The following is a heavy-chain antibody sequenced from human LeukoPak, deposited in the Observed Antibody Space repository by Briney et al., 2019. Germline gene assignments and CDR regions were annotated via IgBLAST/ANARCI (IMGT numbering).Heavy chain of an antibody. CDR2: IYTSGST. D-gene: IGHD6-25*01. J-gene: IGHJ4*02. Sequence: SETLSLXCTVSGGSISSGSYYWSWIRQPAGKGLEWIGRIYTSGSTNYNPYLKSRVTISVDTSKNQFSLKLSSVTAADTAVYYCARDSSGYGDYGDYWGQGTLVTVSS. V-gene: IGHV4-61*02. CDR3: ARDSSGYGDYGDY. CDR1: GGSISSGSYY.